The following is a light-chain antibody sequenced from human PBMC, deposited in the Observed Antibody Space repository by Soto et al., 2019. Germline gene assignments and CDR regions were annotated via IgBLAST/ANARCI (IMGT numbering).Light chain of an antibody. Sequence: QSVLTQPASVSGSPGQSITISCTGTSSDVGGYNYVSWYQQHPGKAPKLMISEASNRPSGVSNRFSGSKSGNTASLTISGLQAEDEADYYCSSYTSSSTYVFGTGTKVTV. V-gene: IGLV2-14*01. CDR3: SSYTSSSTYV. J-gene: IGLJ1*01. CDR2: EAS. CDR1: SSDVGGYNY.